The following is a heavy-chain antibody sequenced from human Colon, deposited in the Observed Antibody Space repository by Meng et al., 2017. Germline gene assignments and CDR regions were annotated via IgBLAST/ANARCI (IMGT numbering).Heavy chain of an antibody. J-gene: IGHJ5*02. D-gene: IGHD4-17*01. CDR1: GGSISSGDYY. V-gene: IGHV4-30-4*01. CDR2: IYYSGST. CDR3: ARDRKHYGERGWFDP. Sequence: QVPLQESGPGPVQPSQTLSPTCTVSGGSISSGDYYWSWIRQPPGKGLEWIGYIYYSGSTYSNASLKSRVTISIDRSKNQFSLKLSSVTAADTAVYYCARDRKHYGERGWFDPWGQGTLVTVSS.